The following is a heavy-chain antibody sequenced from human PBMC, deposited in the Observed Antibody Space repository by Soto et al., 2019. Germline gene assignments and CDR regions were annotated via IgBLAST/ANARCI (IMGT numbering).Heavy chain of an antibody. V-gene: IGHV4-59*01. CDR1: GDSMSGYH. CDR3: AHRRYKGYNGYDFDY. J-gene: IGHJ4*02. CDR2: FHNSGST. D-gene: IGHD5-12*01. Sequence: PSETLSLTCTVSGDSMSGYHLNWIRQPPGKGLQWIGYFHNSGSTTYDSSLKSRVTISIDTSKRQSSLKLTSATTVDTATYYCAHRRYKGYNGYDFDYWGQGTLVTVSS.